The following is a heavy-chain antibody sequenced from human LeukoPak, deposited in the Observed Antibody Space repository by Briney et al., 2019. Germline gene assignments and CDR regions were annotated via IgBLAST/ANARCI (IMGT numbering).Heavy chain of an antibody. Sequence: GGSLRLSCAASGFTFSSYWMSWVRQAPGKGLEWVANIKQDGSEKYYVDSVKGRFTIFRDNAKNSLYLQMDSLRAEDTAVYYCARVGLGYCSSTSCLNWFDPWGQGTLVTVSS. J-gene: IGHJ5*02. CDR1: GFTFSSYW. D-gene: IGHD2-2*01. CDR2: IKQDGSEK. CDR3: ARVGLGYCSSTSCLNWFDP. V-gene: IGHV3-7*01.